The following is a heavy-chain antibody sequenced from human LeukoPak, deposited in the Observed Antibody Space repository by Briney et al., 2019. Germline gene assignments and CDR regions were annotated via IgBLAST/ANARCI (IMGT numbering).Heavy chain of an antibody. D-gene: IGHD2/OR15-2a*01. CDR1: GYNFPKSW. Sequence: GESLKISCKASGYNFPKSWIGWVRQMPGKGLEWMAIIYPDDSRTKYSPSFQGQVTVSADKSINTAYLQWSSLRASDTAMYYCARPDYFASHDWGQGTLVTVSS. CDR2: IYPDDSRT. V-gene: IGHV5-51*01. CDR3: ARPDYFASHD. J-gene: IGHJ4*02.